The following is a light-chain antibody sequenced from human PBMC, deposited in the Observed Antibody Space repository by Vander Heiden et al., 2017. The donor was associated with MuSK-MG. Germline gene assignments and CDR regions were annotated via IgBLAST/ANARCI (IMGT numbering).Light chain of an antibody. V-gene: IGKV1-5*03. J-gene: IGKJ1*01. CDR3: QQDNSYSQT. CDR2: RAS. CDR1: QSISSW. Sequence: DIQMTQSPSTLSASVGDRVTITCRASQSISSWLAWYQQKPGKAPKLLIYRASSLESGVPSRFSGSGSGTEFTLTISSLQPDDFATYYCQQDNSYSQTFGRGTKVXIK.